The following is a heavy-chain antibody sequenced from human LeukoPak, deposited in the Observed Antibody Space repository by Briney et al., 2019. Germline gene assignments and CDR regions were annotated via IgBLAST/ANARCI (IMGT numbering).Heavy chain of an antibody. CDR2: IYYSGNT. V-gene: IGHV4-39*07. CDR3: ARVVKQWLAYFDY. J-gene: IGHJ4*02. Sequence: SETLSLTCAVSGGSISNSSYYWGWIRQPPGKGLEWIGSIYYSGNTFYNPSFKSRVTISVDTSKNQFSLRLSSVTAADTAVYYCARVVKQWLAYFDYWGQGTLVTVSS. D-gene: IGHD6-19*01. CDR1: GGSISNSSYY.